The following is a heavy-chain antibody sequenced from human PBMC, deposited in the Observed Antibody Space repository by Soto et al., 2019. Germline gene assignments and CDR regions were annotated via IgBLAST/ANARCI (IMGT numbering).Heavy chain of an antibody. D-gene: IGHD6-25*01. CDR3: ARETAAGRRGYLDY. CDR1: GGSISSYY. CDR2: IYYSGST. J-gene: IGHJ4*02. Sequence: SETLSLTCTVSGGSISSYYLSWIRQPPGKGLEWIGYIYYSGSTNYNPSLKSRVTISVDTSKKQFSLKLSSVTAADTAVYYCARETAAGRRGYLDYWGQGTLVTVSS. V-gene: IGHV4-59*01.